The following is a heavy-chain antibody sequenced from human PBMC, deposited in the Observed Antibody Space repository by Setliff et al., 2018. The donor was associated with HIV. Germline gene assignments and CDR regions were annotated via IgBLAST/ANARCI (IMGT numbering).Heavy chain of an antibody. J-gene: IGHJ4*02. CDR1: GGSISRSTHH. CDR2: LSSKGQA. Sequence: CTVSGGSISRSTHHWAWIRQPLGKGLEWIGALSSKGQAYYNPSLQSRVTISVDKSKSQFSLKLNSVTAADTAVYYCGGNGYYSIDYWGQGTLVTVSS. CDR3: GGNGYYSIDY. D-gene: IGHD3-22*01. V-gene: IGHV4-39*07.